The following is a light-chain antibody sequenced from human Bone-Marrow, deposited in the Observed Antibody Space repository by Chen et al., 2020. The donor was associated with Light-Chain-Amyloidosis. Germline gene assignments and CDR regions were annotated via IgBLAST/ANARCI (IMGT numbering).Light chain of an antibody. CDR1: DLPTKY. V-gene: IGLV3-25*03. CDR2: RDT. J-gene: IGLJ2*01. Sequence: SYELTQPPSVSVSPGQTARITCSGDDLPTKYAYWYQQKPGQATVLVIHRDTERPSGISERFSGSSSGTTATLTISGVQAEGEADYHCQSADSSGTYEVIFGGGTKLTVL. CDR3: QSADSSGTYEVI.